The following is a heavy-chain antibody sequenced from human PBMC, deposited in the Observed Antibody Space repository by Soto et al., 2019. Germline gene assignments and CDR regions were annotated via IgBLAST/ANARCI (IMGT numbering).Heavy chain of an antibody. CDR3: ARALDSVRKGFDP. V-gene: IGHV1-2*02. Sequence: ASVKVSCKASGYTFTGYYMHWARQAPGQGLEWMGWINPNSGGTNYAQKFQGRVTMTRDTSISTAYMELSRLRSDDTAVYYCARALDSVRKGFDPWGQGTLVTVSS. D-gene: IGHD1-1*01. CDR1: GYTFTGYY. CDR2: INPNSGGT. J-gene: IGHJ5*02.